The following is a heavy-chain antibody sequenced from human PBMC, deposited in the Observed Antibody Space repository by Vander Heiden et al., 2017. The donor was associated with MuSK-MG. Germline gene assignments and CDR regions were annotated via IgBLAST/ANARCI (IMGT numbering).Heavy chain of an antibody. Sequence: EVQLVESGGGLVQPGGSLRLSRAASGFTFSSHEMDWVRQAPGKGLEWVSYIISSGSTIYYADPVKGLVTISRDNAKNSLYLQMNSLRADETAVYYCARAQVRRDGYKQPGGMDVWGRGTTITVSS. D-gene: IGHD5-12*01. CDR1: GFTFSSHE. V-gene: IGHV3-48*03. CDR3: ARAQVRRDGYKQPGGMDV. CDR2: IISSGSTI. J-gene: IGHJ6*02.